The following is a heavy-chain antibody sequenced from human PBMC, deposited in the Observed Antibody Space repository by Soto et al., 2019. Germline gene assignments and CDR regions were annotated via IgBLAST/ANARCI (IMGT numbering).Heavy chain of an antibody. J-gene: IGHJ6*02. V-gene: IGHV1-69*13. Sequence: GASVKVSCKASGGTFSSYAISWVRQAPGQGLEWMGGIIPIFGTANYAQKFQGRVTITADESTSTAYMELSSLRSEDTAVYYCARGDGGSWGYYYYGMDVWGQGTTVTVSS. CDR3: ARGDGGSWGYYYYGMDV. CDR1: GGTFSSYA. D-gene: IGHD2-15*01. CDR2: IIPIFGTA.